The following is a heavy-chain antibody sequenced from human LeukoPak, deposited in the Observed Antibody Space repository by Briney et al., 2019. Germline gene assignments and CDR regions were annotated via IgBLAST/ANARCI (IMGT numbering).Heavy chain of an antibody. CDR2: ISGNSRYI. CDR3: ARRGYYDSSGYDY. CDR1: GLTFSNYA. Sequence: GGSLRLSCAASGLTFSNYAMNWVRQAPGKGLEWVSSISGNSRYIYYADSVKGRFTISRDNAKNSLYLQMNSLRAEDTAVYYCARRGYYDSSGYDYWGQGTLVTVSS. J-gene: IGHJ4*02. D-gene: IGHD3-22*01. V-gene: IGHV3-21*01.